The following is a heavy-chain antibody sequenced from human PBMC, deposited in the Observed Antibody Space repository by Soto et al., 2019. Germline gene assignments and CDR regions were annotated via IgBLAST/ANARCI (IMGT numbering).Heavy chain of an antibody. Sequence: QVQLVQSGAEVKKPGASVKVSCKASGYTFTSYGFSWVRQAPGQGLEWMGWISAYNGNTNYAQKLQGRVTMTTDTSTSTAYRELRSLRSDDTAVYYCAREGSRAYYYYGMDVWGQGTTVTVSS. D-gene: IGHD1-26*01. V-gene: IGHV1-18*01. CDR3: AREGSRAYYYYGMDV. CDR2: ISAYNGNT. J-gene: IGHJ6*02. CDR1: GYTFTSYG.